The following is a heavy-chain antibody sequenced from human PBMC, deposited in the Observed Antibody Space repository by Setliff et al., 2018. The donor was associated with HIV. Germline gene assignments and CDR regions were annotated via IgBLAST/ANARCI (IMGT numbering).Heavy chain of an antibody. CDR2: IYYSGSS. Sequence: SETLSLTCSVSGGSISSGYYYWSWIRQHPGKGLEWIGYIYYSGSSYYNPSLKSRVTISVDTSKNQFSAKLSSVTAADTAVYYCARVLNPSDAFDIWGQGTMVTVSS. CDR3: ARVLNPSDAFDI. V-gene: IGHV4-31*03. J-gene: IGHJ3*02. CDR1: GGSISSGYYY.